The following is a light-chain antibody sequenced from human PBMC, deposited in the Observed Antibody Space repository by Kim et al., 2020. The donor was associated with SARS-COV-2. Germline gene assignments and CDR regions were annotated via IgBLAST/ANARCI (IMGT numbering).Light chain of an antibody. Sequence: SSELTQDRAVSVALGQTVRITCQGDSLRSYYASWYQQKPGQAPVLVIYGKNNRPSGIPDRFSGSSSGNTASLTITGAQAEDEADYYCNSRDSSGNHLVFG. CDR1: SLRSYY. J-gene: IGLJ2*01. V-gene: IGLV3-19*01. CDR3: NSRDSSGNHLV. CDR2: GKN.